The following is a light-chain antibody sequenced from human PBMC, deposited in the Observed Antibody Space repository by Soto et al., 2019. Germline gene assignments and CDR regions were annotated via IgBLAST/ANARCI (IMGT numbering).Light chain of an antibody. V-gene: IGKV3-15*01. Sequence: IVMPQSPATLSVAPGERATLSCMACQSVSIKLAWYQQKPGQAPRLLIYDTSTRATGIPARFSGSGSGTEFTLTISSLQSEDFAVYYCQQYNNWPPITFGQGTRLAI. CDR1: QSVSIK. CDR3: QQYNNWPPIT. CDR2: DTS. J-gene: IGKJ5*01.